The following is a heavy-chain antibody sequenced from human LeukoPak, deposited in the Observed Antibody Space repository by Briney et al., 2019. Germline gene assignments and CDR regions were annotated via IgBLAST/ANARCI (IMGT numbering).Heavy chain of an antibody. CDR2: MNPNSGNT. D-gene: IGHD3-10*01. CDR1: GYTFTTYV. CDR3: ARGSGSYYTY. V-gene: IGHV1-8*02. Sequence: ASVKVSCKTSGYTFTTYVTHWVRQATGQGLEWMGWMNPNSGNTGYAQKFQGRVTMTRNTSISTAYMELSSLRSEDTAVYYCARGSGSYYTYWGQGTLVTVSS. J-gene: IGHJ4*02.